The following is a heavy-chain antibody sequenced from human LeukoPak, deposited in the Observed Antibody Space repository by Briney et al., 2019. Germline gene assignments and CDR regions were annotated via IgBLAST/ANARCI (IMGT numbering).Heavy chain of an antibody. V-gene: IGHV1-18*01. D-gene: IGHD3-16*01. Sequence: NLQGRVTMTTDTSTSTAYMELRSLRSDDTAVYYCARVQGRWGGIGYFDYWGQGTLVTVSS. J-gene: IGHJ4*02. CDR3: ARVQGRWGGIGYFDY.